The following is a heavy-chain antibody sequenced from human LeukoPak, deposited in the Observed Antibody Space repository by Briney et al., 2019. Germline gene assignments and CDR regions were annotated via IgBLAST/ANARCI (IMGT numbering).Heavy chain of an antibody. CDR1: GFTFSSSS. Sequence: GGSLRLSCAASGFTFSSSSMNWVRQAPGKGLEWVSSISSSSGSMYYADSVKGRFTISRDNSKNTLYLQMNSLRAEDTAVYYCAKDYDILTGPFDYWGQGTLVTVSS. J-gene: IGHJ4*02. D-gene: IGHD3-9*01. V-gene: IGHV3-21*04. CDR2: ISSSSGSM. CDR3: AKDYDILTGPFDY.